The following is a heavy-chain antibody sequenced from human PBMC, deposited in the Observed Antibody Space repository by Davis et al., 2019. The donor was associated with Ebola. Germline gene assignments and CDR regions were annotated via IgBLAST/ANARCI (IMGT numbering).Heavy chain of an antibody. CDR2: ISAYNGNT. J-gene: IGHJ5*02. Sequence: AASVKVSCKASGYTFTSYGISWVRQAPGQGLEWMGWISAYNGNTNYAQKLQGRVTMTTDTSTSTAYMELRRLRSDDTAGYYCAREITMVRGGGWLDPWGQGTLVTVSS. CDR3: AREITMVRGGGWLDP. V-gene: IGHV1-18*01. CDR1: GYTFTSYG. D-gene: IGHD3-10*01.